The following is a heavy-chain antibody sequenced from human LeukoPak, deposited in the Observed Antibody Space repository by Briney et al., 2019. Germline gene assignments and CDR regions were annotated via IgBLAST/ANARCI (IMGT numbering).Heavy chain of an antibody. J-gene: IGHJ4*02. CDR3: AKDGVVRGLGPYYFDS. CDR2: IYSGGST. Sequence: GGSLRLSCAAPGFTVSSNYMSWVRQAPGKGLEWVSVIYSGGSTYYADSVKGRFTISRDISKNTVYLQMNSLKAEDTAVYYCAKDGVVRGLGPYYFDSWGQGSLVTVSS. V-gene: IGHV3-66*01. CDR1: GFTVSSNY. D-gene: IGHD3-10*01.